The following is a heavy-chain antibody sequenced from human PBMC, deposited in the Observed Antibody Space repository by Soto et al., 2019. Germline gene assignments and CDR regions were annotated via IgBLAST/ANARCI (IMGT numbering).Heavy chain of an antibody. CDR3: ARDRVYRRSSDYSYYYAMDV. Sequence: QVQLVESGGGVVQPGRSLRLSCAASGFTFSAYAMHWVRQAPGKGLEWVAVISDDGSSKYYADSVKGRFTISRDISKNTLYLQMNSLRAEDTAVYFCARDRVYRRSSDYSYYYAMDVWGQGTTVTVSS. V-gene: IGHV3-30-3*01. CDR2: ISDDGSSK. D-gene: IGHD6-6*01. J-gene: IGHJ6*02. CDR1: GFTFSAYA.